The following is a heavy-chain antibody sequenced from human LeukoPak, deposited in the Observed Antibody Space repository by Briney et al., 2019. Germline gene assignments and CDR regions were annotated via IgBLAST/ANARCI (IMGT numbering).Heavy chain of an antibody. J-gene: IGHJ5*02. CDR1: GGSISSSSYY. V-gene: IGHV4-39*01. CDR2: IYYSGST. CDR3: ARHSPEVVPAAILHWFDP. D-gene: IGHD2-2*01. Sequence: SETPSLTCTVSGGSISSSSYYWGWIRQPPGKGLEWIGSIYYSGSTYYNPSLKSRVTISVDTSKNQFSLKLSSVTAADTAVYYCARHSPEVVPAAILHWFDPWGQGTLVTVSS.